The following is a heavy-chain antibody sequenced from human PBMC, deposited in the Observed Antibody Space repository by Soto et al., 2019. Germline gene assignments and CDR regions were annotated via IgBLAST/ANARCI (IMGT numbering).Heavy chain of an antibody. V-gene: IGHV4-59*01. J-gene: IGHJ4*02. CDR3: ARGVGLRFLEWLLFDY. Sequence: KASETLSLTCTVSGGSISSYYWSWIRQPPGKGLEWIGYIYYSGSTNYNPSLKSRVTISVDTSKNQFSLKLSSVTAADTAVYYCARGVGLRFLEWLLFDYWGQGTLVTVSS. D-gene: IGHD3-3*01. CDR1: GGSISSYY. CDR2: IYYSGST.